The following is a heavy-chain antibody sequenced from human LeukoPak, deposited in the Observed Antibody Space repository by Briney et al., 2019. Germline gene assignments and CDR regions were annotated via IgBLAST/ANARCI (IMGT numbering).Heavy chain of an antibody. Sequence: GGSLRLSCAASGFTFSSYWMSWVRQAPGKGLEWVANIKQDGSAKNYGDSVKGRFTISRDDSKNTVYLQMNSLRAEDTAVYYCARWTNFHAFDIWGQGTLVTVSS. CDR2: IKQDGSAK. V-gene: IGHV3-7*03. CDR1: GFTFSSYW. CDR3: ARWTNFHAFDI. J-gene: IGHJ3*02. D-gene: IGHD1-1*01.